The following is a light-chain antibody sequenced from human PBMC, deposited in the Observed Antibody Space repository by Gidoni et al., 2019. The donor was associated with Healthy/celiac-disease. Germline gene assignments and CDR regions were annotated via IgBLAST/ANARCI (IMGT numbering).Light chain of an antibody. CDR1: SLRSYC. V-gene: IGLV3-19*01. CDR3: NSRDSSGNHLEV. Sequence: SSELTQDPAVSVALGQTVRITCQGDSLRSYCASWYQQKPGQAPVLVIYGKNNRPSGIPDRFSGSSSGNTASLTITGAQAEDEADYYCNSRDSSGNHLEVFGGGTKLTVL. J-gene: IGLJ2*01. CDR2: GKN.